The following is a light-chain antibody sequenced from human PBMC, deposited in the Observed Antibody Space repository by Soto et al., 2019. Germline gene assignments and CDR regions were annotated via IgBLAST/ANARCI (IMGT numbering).Light chain of an antibody. CDR2: GAS. Sequence: EIVLTQSRDILSLSQGDRATLSCRASQSVSSNLAWYQQKPGQAPRLLRYGASARATGIPARFTGSVSGAEFTLTFSSLQPEDVATYYCQNYKSALRITFAQVTRLEIK. J-gene: IGKJ5*01. CDR1: QSVSSN. CDR3: QNYKSALRIT. V-gene: IGKV3-15*01.